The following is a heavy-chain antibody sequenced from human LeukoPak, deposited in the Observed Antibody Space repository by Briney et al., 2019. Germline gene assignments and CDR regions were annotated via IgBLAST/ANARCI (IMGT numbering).Heavy chain of an antibody. J-gene: IGHJ6*03. CDR2: IYTSGST. V-gene: IGHV4-4*07. CDR1: GGSISSYY. CDR3: ARHARHSSSWYNYYYYMDV. Sequence: SETLSLTCTVSGGSISSYYWSWIRQPAGKGLEWIGRIYTSGSTNYNPSLKSRVTMSVDTSKNQFSLKLSSVTAADTAVYYCARHARHSSSWYNYYYYMDVWGKGTTVTISS. D-gene: IGHD6-13*01.